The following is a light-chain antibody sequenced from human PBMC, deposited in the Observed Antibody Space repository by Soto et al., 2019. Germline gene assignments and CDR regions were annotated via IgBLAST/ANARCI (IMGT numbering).Light chain of an antibody. J-gene: IGKJ2*01. CDR2: KAS. Sequence: DVQMTQSPSTLSASVGDRVTITCRASQSISSWLAWYQQKPGKAPKLLIYKASSLESGVPSRFSGSGSGTEFTLTVSSLQPDDFATYYCQQYHYFPYTFGQGTNLEFK. CDR3: QQYHYFPYT. V-gene: IGKV1-5*03. CDR1: QSISSW.